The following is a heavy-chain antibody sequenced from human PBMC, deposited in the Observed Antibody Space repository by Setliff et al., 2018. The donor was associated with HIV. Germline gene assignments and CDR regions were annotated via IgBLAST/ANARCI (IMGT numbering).Heavy chain of an antibody. J-gene: IGHJ6*03. CDR2: IVVGSYNT. Sequence: SVKVSCKASGFTFTNSAMQWVRQARGQRLEWIGWIVVGSYNTNYAQKFQERVTITRDLSTSTAYMELSSLRPEDTAVYYCAAASNRRVRGVNLHYYYYMDVWGKGTTVTVSS. CDR1: GFTFTNSA. D-gene: IGHD3-10*01. V-gene: IGHV1-58*02. CDR3: AAASNRRVRGVNLHYYYYMDV.